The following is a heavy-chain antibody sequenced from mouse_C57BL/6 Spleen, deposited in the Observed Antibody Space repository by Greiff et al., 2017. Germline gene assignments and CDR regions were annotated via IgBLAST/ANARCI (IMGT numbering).Heavy chain of an antibody. CDR3: SFYYGSSYYFDY. CDR1: GYTFTSYW. V-gene: IGHV1-74*01. J-gene: IGHJ2*01. CDR2: IHPSDSDT. D-gene: IGHD1-1*01. Sequence: QVQLQQSGAELVKPGASVKVSCKASGYTFTSYWMHWVKQRPGQGLEWIGRIHPSDSDTNYNQKFKGKATLTVDKSSSTAYMQLSSLTSEDSAVYDCSFYYGSSYYFDYWGQGTTLTVSS.